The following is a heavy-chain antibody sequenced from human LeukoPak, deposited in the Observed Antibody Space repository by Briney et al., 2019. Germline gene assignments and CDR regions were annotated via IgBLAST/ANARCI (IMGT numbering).Heavy chain of an antibody. D-gene: IGHD6-13*01. CDR3: ARESPQRAQQNFDY. CDR1: GGTFSSYA. J-gene: IGHJ4*02. V-gene: IGHV1-69*05. CDR2: IIPIFGTA. Sequence: SVKVSCKASGGTFSSYAISWVRQAPGQGLEWMGGIIPIFGTANYAQKFQGRVTITRNTSISTAYMELSSLRSEDTAVYYCARESPQRAQQNFDYWGQGTLVTVSS.